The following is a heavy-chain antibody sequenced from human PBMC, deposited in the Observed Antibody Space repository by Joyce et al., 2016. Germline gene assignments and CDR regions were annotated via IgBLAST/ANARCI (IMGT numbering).Heavy chain of an antibody. CDR2: INSGTTYK. J-gene: IGHJ4*02. Sequence: EVHLVESGGGLVKPGGSLRLSCAASGFTFSNYNMNWVRQAPGKGLEWVSSINSGTTYKDYADSVQGRFTSSRDNAKNSLYLQMNSLRAEDTAVYYCARDLGYFDYWGQGTLVTVSS. V-gene: IGHV3-21*01. CDR3: ARDLGYFDY. CDR1: GFTFSNYN.